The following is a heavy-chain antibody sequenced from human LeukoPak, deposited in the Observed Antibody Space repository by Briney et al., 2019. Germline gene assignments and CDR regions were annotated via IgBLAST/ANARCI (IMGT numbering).Heavy chain of an antibody. V-gene: IGHV4-38-2*01. J-gene: IGHJ3*02. CDR3: AKTSSVAARGPFDI. CDR2: IYNTGTT. D-gene: IGHD6-6*01. CDR1: GYSISSGRF. Sequence: PSETLSLTCSVSGYSISSGRFWGWIRRPPGEGLEWLGSIYNTGTTYLSPSLKNRLTISVDTSRNQFSLKLTSMTAADTAMYYCAKTSSVAARGPFDIWGLGTVVTVSP.